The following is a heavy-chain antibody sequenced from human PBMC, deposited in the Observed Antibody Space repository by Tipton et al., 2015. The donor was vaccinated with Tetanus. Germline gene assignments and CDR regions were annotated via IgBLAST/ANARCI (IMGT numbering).Heavy chain of an antibody. V-gene: IGHV4-61*01. Sequence: TLSLTCSVSGGSVNSGTYYWSWIRQPPGKGLEWVGYVYYTGDTNYSPSLKSRFTISMDRSENQISLKMTSVTAADTAVYYCAGVTAQRTELYFEHWGQGTQVTVSS. D-gene: IGHD2-8*02. CDR3: AGVTAQRTELYFEH. CDR1: GGSVNSGTYY. CDR2: VYYTGDT. J-gene: IGHJ1*01.